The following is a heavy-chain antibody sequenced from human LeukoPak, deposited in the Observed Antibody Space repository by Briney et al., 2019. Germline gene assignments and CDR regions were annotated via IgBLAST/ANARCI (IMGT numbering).Heavy chain of an antibody. CDR2: IIPILGIA. CDR1: GGTFSSYA. J-gene: IGHJ6*02. CDR3: ARIPRYCSSTSCYRGYYYYGMDV. D-gene: IGHD2-2*02. Sequence: ASVKVSCKASGGTFSSYAISWVRQAPGQGLERMGRIIPILGIANYAQKFQGRVTITADKSTSTAYMELSSLRSEDTAVYYCARIPRYCSSTSCYRGYYYYGMDVWGQGTTVTVSS. V-gene: IGHV1-69*04.